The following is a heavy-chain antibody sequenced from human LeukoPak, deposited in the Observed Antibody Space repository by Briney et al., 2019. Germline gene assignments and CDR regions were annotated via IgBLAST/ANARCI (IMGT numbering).Heavy chain of an antibody. V-gene: IGHV1-3*01. CDR1: GYTFTSYA. J-gene: IGHJ5*02. D-gene: IGHD3-10*01. CDR2: INAGNGNT. Sequence: ASVTVSCKASGYTFTSYAMHWVRQAPGQRLEWMGWINAGNGNTKYSQKFQGRVTITRDTSASTAYMELSSLRSEDTAVYYCARGDGELGWFDPWGQGTLVTVSS. CDR3: ARGDGELGWFDP.